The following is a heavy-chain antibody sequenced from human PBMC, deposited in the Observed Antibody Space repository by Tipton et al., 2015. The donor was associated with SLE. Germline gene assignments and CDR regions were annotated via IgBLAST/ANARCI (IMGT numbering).Heavy chain of an antibody. V-gene: IGHV4-38-2*02. Sequence: TLSLTCTVSGNSISSGYYWGWIRQPPGKGLEWIGSFYHSGSTDYNPSLKSRVTISVDRSKNQFSLKLSSVTAADTAVYYCARSDMDSEDWFDPWGQGTLVTVSS. CDR1: GNSISSGYY. CDR2: FYHSGST. D-gene: IGHD5-18*01. J-gene: IGHJ5*02. CDR3: ARSDMDSEDWFDP.